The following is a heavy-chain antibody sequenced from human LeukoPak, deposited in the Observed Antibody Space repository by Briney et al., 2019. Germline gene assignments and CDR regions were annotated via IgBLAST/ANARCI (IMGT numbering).Heavy chain of an antibody. Sequence: GGSLRLSCAASGFTFSSYAMSWVRQAPGKGLEWVSAISGSGGSTYYADSVKGRFTISRDNSKNTLYLQMNSLRAEDTAVYYCAKVPEGYCSGASCYHYYFDYWGQGTLVTVSS. CDR2: ISGSGGST. CDR3: AKVPEGYCSGASCYHYYFDY. D-gene: IGHD2-15*01. CDR1: GFTFSSYA. V-gene: IGHV3-23*01. J-gene: IGHJ4*02.